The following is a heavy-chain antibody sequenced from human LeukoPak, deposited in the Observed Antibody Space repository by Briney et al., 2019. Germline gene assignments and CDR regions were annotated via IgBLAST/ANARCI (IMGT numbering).Heavy chain of an antibody. Sequence: SETLSPTCTVSGGSISSGDYYWSWIRQPPGKGLEWIGYIYYSGSTYYNPSLKSRVTISVDTSKNQFSLKLSSVTAADTAVYYCARVRTTLYGSGCHYFDYWGQGTLVTVSS. J-gene: IGHJ4*02. CDR1: GGSISSGDYY. CDR2: IYYSGST. V-gene: IGHV4-30-4*01. D-gene: IGHD2-15*01. CDR3: ARVRTTLYGSGCHYFDY.